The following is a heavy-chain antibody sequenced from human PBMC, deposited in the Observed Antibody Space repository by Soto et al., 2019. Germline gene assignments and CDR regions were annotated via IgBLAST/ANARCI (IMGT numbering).Heavy chain of an antibody. J-gene: IGHJ6*02. CDR3: ARRSPMDV. Sequence: SETLSLTCTVSGGSISSSSYYWGWIRQPPGKGLEWIGSIYYSGSTYYNPSLKSRVTISVDTSKNQFSLKLSSVTAADTAVYYCARRSPMDVWGQGTTVTVSS. CDR2: IYYSGST. CDR1: GGSISSSSYY. V-gene: IGHV4-39*01. D-gene: IGHD6-13*01.